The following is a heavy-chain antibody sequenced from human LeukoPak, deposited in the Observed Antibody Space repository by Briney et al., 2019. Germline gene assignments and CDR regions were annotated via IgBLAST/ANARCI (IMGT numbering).Heavy chain of an antibody. Sequence: GESLKISCKGSGYSFTTYWIGWVRQMPGKGLEWMGIIYPGDSDTRYSPSFQGQVTISAVKSISTAYLQWSSLKASDTAMYYCARQRYCSGSCRGMDVWGQGTTVTVSS. CDR3: ARQRYCSGSCRGMDV. CDR2: IYPGDSDT. D-gene: IGHD2-15*01. CDR1: GYSFTTYW. J-gene: IGHJ6*02. V-gene: IGHV5-51*01.